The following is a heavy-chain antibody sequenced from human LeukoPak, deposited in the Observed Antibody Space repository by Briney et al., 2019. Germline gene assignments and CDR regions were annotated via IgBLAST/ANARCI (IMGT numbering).Heavy chain of an antibody. V-gene: IGHV3-21*01. CDR1: GFTISDYS. Sequence: TGGSLRLSCVASGFTISDYSMNWVRQAPGRGREWVSSISSTSTYIYYADSVKGRFTISRDNAKNSLYLQMNSLRAEDTAVYYCARDGDSSGWYGSDGDAFDIWGQGTMVTVSS. J-gene: IGHJ3*02. D-gene: IGHD6-19*01. CDR3: ARDGDSSGWYGSDGDAFDI. CDR2: ISSTSTYI.